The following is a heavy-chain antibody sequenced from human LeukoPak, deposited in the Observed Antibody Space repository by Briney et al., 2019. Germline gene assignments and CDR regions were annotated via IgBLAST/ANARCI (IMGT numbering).Heavy chain of an antibody. V-gene: IGHV4-59*01. D-gene: IGHD3-3*01. Sequence: TSETLSLTCTVSGGSISDYYWNWIRQPPGKGLEWIGYIYYGGSTNYNPSLKSRATISVDTSKNQFSLKLSSVTAADTAVYYCARGYDFWSGYHWFDPWGQGTLVTVSS. CDR3: ARGYDFWSGYHWFDP. CDR1: GGSISDYY. CDR2: IYYGGST. J-gene: IGHJ5*02.